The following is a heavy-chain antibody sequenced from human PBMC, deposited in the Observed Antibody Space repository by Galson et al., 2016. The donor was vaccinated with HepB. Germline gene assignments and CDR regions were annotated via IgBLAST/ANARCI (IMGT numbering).Heavy chain of an antibody. D-gene: IGHD2-2*01. CDR1: GFTFSGYA. Sequence: SLRLSCAASGFTFSGYAMHWVRQASGKGLEYVSAISSNGGSTYYANSVKGRFTISRDNSKNTLYLQLGSLRPEDMAVYYCARDRYCVSISRSGWGGFDMWGQGTMVTVSS. CDR3: ARDRYCVSISRSGWGGFDM. J-gene: IGHJ3*02. V-gene: IGHV3-64*01. CDR2: ISSNGGST.